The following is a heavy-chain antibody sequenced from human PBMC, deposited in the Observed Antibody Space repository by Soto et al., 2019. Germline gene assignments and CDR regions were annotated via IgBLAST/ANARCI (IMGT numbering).Heavy chain of an antibody. CDR2: IYYSGST. V-gene: IGHV4-31*03. Sequence: QVQLQESGPGLVKPSQTLSLTCTVSGGSISSGGYYWSWIRQYPGKGLEWIGYIYYSGSTFYNPSLTSRVTISVDTSKNQFSLNLSSVTAADTAVYYCARDRSGSSTGLFDYWGQGTLVTVSS. CDR1: GGSISSGGYY. D-gene: IGHD3-10*01. CDR3: ARDRSGSSTGLFDY. J-gene: IGHJ4*02.